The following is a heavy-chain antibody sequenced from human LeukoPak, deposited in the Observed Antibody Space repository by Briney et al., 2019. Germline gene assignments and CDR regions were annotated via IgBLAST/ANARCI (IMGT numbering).Heavy chain of an antibody. CDR1: GYTFTSYY. Sequence: ASVKVSCKASGYTFTSYYMHWVRQAPGQGLEWMGIINPSGGSTSYAQKFQGRVTITADESTSTAYMELSSLRSEDTAVYYCARTDNRGNSPVDVWGQGTTVTVSS. J-gene: IGHJ6*02. CDR3: ARTDNRGNSPVDV. V-gene: IGHV1-46*01. CDR2: INPSGGST. D-gene: IGHD7-27*01.